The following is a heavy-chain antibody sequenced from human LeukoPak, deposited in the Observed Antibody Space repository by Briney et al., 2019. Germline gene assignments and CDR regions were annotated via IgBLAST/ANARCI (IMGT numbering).Heavy chain of an antibody. CDR1: GFTFSSYW. J-gene: IGHJ4*02. V-gene: IGHV3-7*01. CDR3: ARDRRSFKGVILYYFDY. D-gene: IGHD3-16*02. Sequence: PGGSLRLSCAASGFTFSSYWMSWVRQAPGKGLEWVANIKQDGSEKYYVDSVKGRFTISRDNAKNSLYLQMNSLRAEDTAVYYCARDRRSFKGVILYYFDYWAREPWSPSPQ. CDR2: IKQDGSEK.